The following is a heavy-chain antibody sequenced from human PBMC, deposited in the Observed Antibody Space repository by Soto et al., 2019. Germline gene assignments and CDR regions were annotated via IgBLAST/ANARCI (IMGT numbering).Heavy chain of an antibody. Sequence: QVQLQESGPGLVKPSQTLSLTCTVSGGSVSSGDFYWSWIRQPPGKGLEWIGYIYYSGSTYYNPSLKSRVIISVDTSKNPFSLKLSSVTAADTAVYYCASDASYGENFSSDWFDPWGQGTQVTVSS. CDR3: ASDASYGENFSSDWFDP. V-gene: IGHV4-30-4*01. J-gene: IGHJ5*02. CDR1: GGSVSSGDFY. CDR2: IYYSGST. D-gene: IGHD5-18*01.